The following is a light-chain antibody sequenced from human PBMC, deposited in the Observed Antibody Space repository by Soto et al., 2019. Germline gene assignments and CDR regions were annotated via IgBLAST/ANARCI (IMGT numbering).Light chain of an antibody. CDR3: QQSYSTPPS. V-gene: IGKV1-39*01. CDR1: QSISSY. Sequence: DIQMTQSPSSLSASVGDRVTITCRASQSISSYLNWYQQKPGKAPKLLIYAAPSLQSGVPSRFSGSGSGTDFTLTISSLQPEDVATYYCQQSYSTPPSFGGGTKVEIK. CDR2: AAP. J-gene: IGKJ4*01.